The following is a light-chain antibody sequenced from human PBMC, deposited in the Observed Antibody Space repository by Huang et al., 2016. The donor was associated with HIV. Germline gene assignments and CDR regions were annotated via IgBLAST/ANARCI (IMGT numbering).Light chain of an antibody. CDR1: HSVSSN. CDR3: QQYNDWPPLT. J-gene: IGKJ4*01. CDR2: GAS. Sequence: ATLSCRASHSVSSNLAWYQHRPAQAPRLLSYGASTRATGIPPRFSGSGSGTEFTLTISSLQSEDFAVYYCQQYNDWPPLTFGGGTKVEI. V-gene: IGKV3-15*01.